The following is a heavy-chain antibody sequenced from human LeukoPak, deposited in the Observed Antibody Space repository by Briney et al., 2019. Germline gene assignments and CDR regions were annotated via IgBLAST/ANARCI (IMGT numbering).Heavy chain of an antibody. CDR2: IIPIFGTA. D-gene: IGHD3-10*01. V-gene: IGHV1-69*13. Sequence: ASVKVSCKASGGTFSSYAISWVRQAPGQGLEWMGGIIPIFGTANYAQKFQGRVTITADESTSTAYMELSSLRSEDTAVYYCAAGGGESRNYYGMDVWGKGTTVTVSS. J-gene: IGHJ6*04. CDR3: AAGGGESRNYYGMDV. CDR1: GGTFSSYA.